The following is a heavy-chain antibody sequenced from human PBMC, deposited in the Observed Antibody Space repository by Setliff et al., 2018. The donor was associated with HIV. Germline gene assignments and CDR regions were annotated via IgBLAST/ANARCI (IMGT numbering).Heavy chain of an antibody. CDR1: GFTFSSYS. CDR2: ISSSSSYI. Sequence: GGSLRLSCAASGFTFSSYSMNWVRQAPGKGLEWVSSISSSSSYIYYADSVKGRFTISRDNAKNSLYLQMNSLRAEDTAVYYCARASREGGSSYYYYYYMDVWGKGTTVTVSS. CDR3: ARASREGGSSYYYYYYMDV. V-gene: IGHV3-21*01. D-gene: IGHD6-13*01. J-gene: IGHJ6*03.